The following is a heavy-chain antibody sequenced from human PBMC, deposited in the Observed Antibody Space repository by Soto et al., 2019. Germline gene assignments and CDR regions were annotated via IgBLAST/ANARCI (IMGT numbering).Heavy chain of an antibody. CDR1: GFTFTSSA. Sequence: SVKVSCKASGFTFTSSAVQWVRQARGQRLEWIGWIVVGSGNTNYAQKFQERVTITRDMSTSTAYMELSSLRSEDTAVYYCAAETYYDFWSGYPNFDYWGQGTLVTVSS. V-gene: IGHV1-58*01. D-gene: IGHD3-3*01. CDR3: AAETYYDFWSGYPNFDY. CDR2: IVVGSGNT. J-gene: IGHJ4*02.